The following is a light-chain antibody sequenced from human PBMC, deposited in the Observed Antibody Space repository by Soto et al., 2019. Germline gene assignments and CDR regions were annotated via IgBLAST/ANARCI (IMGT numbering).Light chain of an antibody. CDR2: WAS. Sequence: PQGHDWRAVERGGGATGKSVDRESGLYTSNNENYLAWYQQNPGQPPKLLIYWASTRESGVPDRLSAAGSGSHRNRHSSRLQAADVAVSYCQPHCTDLSTFSEGTRLEVK. J-gene: IGKJ5*01. V-gene: IGKV4-1*01. CDR3: QPHCTDLST. CDR1: ESGLYTSNNENY.